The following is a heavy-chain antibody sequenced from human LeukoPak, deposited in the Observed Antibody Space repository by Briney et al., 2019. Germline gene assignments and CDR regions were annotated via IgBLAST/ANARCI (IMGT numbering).Heavy chain of an antibody. CDR1: GGTFSTNS. CDR2: IIPMFGTE. D-gene: IGHD2-15*01. V-gene: IGHV1-69*13. J-gene: IGHJ3*02. CDR3: ARDGAVPCSGGTCFGAGLAFDI. Sequence: SVKVSCKASGGTFSTNSMTWVRQAPGQGLEWIGSIIPMFGTENNAQKFQGRVTVTADEPTSTVYMELRSLRSEDTAVYYCARDGAVPCSGGTCFGAGLAFDIWGQGTMVTVS.